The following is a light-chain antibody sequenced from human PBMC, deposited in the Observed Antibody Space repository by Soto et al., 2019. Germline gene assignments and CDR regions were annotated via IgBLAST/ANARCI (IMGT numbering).Light chain of an antibody. Sequence: DIQMTQSPSTLSASVGDRVIITCRASQSISNWLAWYQQKSGKAPRLLIYKASNLESGVPSRFSGGGSGTEFTLTIRSLQPDDFATYYCQQLSNYPLTFGGGTKVDIK. J-gene: IGKJ4*01. CDR3: QQLSNYPLT. V-gene: IGKV1-5*03. CDR2: KAS. CDR1: QSISNW.